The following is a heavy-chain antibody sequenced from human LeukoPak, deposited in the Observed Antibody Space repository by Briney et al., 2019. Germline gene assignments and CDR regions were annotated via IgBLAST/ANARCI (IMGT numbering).Heavy chain of an antibody. CDR1: GFTFSTYS. CDR2: ISSSSTYI. Sequence: GGSLRLSCAASGFTFSTYSMNWVRQAPGKGLEWVSSISSSSTYIYYADSVKGRFTVSRDNAKNSLYLQMNSLRDEDSAVYYCARDPRWELRPGNYFDDWGQGTLVSVSS. D-gene: IGHD1-26*01. CDR3: ARDPRWELRPGNYFDD. J-gene: IGHJ4*02. V-gene: IGHV3-21*06.